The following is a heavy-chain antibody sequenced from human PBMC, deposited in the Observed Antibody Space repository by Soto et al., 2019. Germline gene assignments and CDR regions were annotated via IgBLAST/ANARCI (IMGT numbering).Heavy chain of an antibody. CDR3: ARDYYDSSGYLDYYYGMDV. CDR1: GYTFTSYA. D-gene: IGHD3-22*01. CDR2: INAGNGNT. V-gene: IGHV1-3*01. J-gene: IGHJ6*02. Sequence: ASVKVSCKASGYTFTSYAMHWVRQAPGQRLEWMGWINAGNGNTNYAQKFQGRVTITADESTSTAYMELSSLRSEDTAVYYCARDYYDSSGYLDYYYGMDVWGQGTTVTVSS.